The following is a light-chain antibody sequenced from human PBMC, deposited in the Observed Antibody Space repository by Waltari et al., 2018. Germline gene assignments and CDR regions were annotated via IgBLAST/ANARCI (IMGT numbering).Light chain of an antibody. CDR3: HVWHPHVDPGV. V-gene: IGLV3-21*04. CDR2: YDR. J-gene: IGLJ1*01. Sequence: SYVVTQPPSVSVAPGDTATITCGGDNIGTYSVPWYQQKAGPAPVLVIFYDRDRPSGIPDRFSGSNSGNTATLTISRVEAGDEARYYCHVWHPHVDPGVFGTGTEVTVL. CDR1: NIGTYS.